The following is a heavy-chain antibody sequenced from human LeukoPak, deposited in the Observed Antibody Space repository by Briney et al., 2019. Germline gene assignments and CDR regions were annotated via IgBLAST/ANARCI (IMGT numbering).Heavy chain of an antibody. Sequence: GGSLRLSCAASGFTFSSYAMSWVRQAPGKGLEWVSAISGSGGSTYYADSVKGRFTISRDNSKNTLYLQMNSLRAEDTAVYYCAKVQAIAVAGRRAGFDPWGQGTPVTVSS. CDR3: AKVQAIAVAGRRAGFDP. CDR1: GFTFSSYA. CDR2: ISGSGGST. D-gene: IGHD6-19*01. J-gene: IGHJ5*02. V-gene: IGHV3-23*01.